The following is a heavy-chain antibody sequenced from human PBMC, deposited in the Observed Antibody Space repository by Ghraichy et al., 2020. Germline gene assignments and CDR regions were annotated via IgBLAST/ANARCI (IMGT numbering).Heavy chain of an antibody. J-gene: IGHJ4*02. Sequence: GGSLRLSCAASGFTLSSYNMNWVRQAPGKGLEWVSYISSSSSTIYYTDSVKGRFTISRDNAKNSLYLQMNSLRDEDTAVYYCAREGDGYNYVKYWGQGTLVTVSS. D-gene: IGHD5-24*01. V-gene: IGHV3-48*02. CDR1: GFTLSSYN. CDR3: AREGDGYNYVKY. CDR2: ISSSSSTI.